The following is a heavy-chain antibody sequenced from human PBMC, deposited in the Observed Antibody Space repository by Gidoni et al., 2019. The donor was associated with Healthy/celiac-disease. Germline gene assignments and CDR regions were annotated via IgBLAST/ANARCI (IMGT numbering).Heavy chain of an antibody. CDR1: GGSISSSSYS. V-gene: IGHV4-39*01. J-gene: IGHJ4*02. D-gene: IGHD1-20*01. CDR3: ARQTVGFYNWNPT. CDR2: IYYSGST. Sequence: QLQLQESGPGLVKPSETLSLTCTVSGGSISSSSYSWGWIRPPPGKGLEWIGSIYYSGSTYYNPSLKSRVTISVDTSKNQFSLKLSSVTAADTAVYYCARQTVGFYNWNPTWGQGTLVTVSS.